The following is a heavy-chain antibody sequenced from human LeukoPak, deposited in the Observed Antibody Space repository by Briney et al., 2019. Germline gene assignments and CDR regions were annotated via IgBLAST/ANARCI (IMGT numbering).Heavy chain of an antibody. D-gene: IGHD4-17*01. CDR3: ARDGSVNDYGDYAGAFDI. J-gene: IGHJ3*02. CDR1: GFTFSSYG. Sequence: PGGSVRLSCAASGFTFSSYGMHWVRQAPGKGLEWVAVIWYDVSNKYYADSVKGRFTISRDNSKNTLYLQMNSLRAEDTAVYYCARDGSVNDYGDYAGAFDIWGQGTMVTVSS. V-gene: IGHV3-33*01. CDR2: IWYDVSNK.